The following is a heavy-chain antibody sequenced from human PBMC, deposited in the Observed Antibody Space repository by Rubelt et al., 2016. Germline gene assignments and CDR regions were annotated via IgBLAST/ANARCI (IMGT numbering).Heavy chain of an antibody. Sequence: QVQLQQWGAGLLKPSETLSLTCAVYGGSFSGYYWSWIRQPPGKGLEWIGEINHSGSTNYNPSLKSLFHIAVDRSNIQFSWKLSSVTAADTAVDYWAITKIYYDSSGALGRRFDYWGQGTLVTVSS. CDR2: INHSGST. D-gene: IGHD3-22*01. CDR3: AITKIYYDSSGALGRRFDY. J-gene: IGHJ4*02. CDR1: GGSFSGYY. V-gene: IGHV4-34*01.